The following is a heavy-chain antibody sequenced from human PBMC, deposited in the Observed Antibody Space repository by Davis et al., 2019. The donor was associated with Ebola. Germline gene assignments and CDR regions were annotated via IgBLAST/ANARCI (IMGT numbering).Heavy chain of an antibody. D-gene: IGHD2-15*01. CDR2: IKQDGSEK. CDR1: GFTFSSYW. CDR3: AREFGGYCSGGSCYSGYFDY. V-gene: IGHV3-7*01. Sequence: GGSLRLSCAASGFTFSSYWMSWVRQAPGKGLEWVANIKQDGSEKYYVDSVKGRFTISRDNAKNSLYLQMNSLRAEDTAVYYCAREFGGYCSGGSCYSGYFDYWGQGTLVTVSS. J-gene: IGHJ4*02.